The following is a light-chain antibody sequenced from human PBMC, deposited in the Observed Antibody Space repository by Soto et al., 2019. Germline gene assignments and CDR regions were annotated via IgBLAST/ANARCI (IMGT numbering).Light chain of an antibody. CDR2: DTS. CDR3: QQYNTYPWT. CDR1: QSLSSW. Sequence: DIQMTQSPSTLSASVGDRVTITCRASQSLSSWVAWCQKKPDKGPQLLISDTSRLETGAPSRFSGSGAGAQFSLTISRLRPDDFAIYFYQQYNTYPWTFGQGTKVEIK. V-gene: IGKV1-5*01. J-gene: IGKJ1*01.